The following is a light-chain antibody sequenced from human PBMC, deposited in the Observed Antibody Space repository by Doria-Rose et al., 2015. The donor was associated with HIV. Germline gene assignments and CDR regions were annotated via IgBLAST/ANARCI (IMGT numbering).Light chain of an antibody. J-gene: IGKJ1*01. CDR1: QSFSSTY. Sequence: TQSPGTPSLSPGERATLSCRASQSFSSTYLAWCQQKPGQAPSLLIYDGSTRATDIPDRFSASGSGTDSTLTINRLEPEDFALYYCHQYGTSWTFGQGTKVEI. V-gene: IGKV3-20*01. CDR2: DGS. CDR3: HQYGTSWT.